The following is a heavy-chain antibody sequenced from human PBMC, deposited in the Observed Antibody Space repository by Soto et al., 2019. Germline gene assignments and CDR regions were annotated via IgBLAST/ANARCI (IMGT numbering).Heavy chain of an antibody. Sequence: QVQLVQSGAEVKKPGSSVKVSCKASGGTFSSYAISWVRQAPGQGLEWMGGIIPIFGTANYAQKFQGRVTITADESTSTAYMELSSLRSEDTAVYYCARDAVSPKAVSNHDAFDIWGQGTMVTVSS. V-gene: IGHV1-69*01. D-gene: IGHD4-17*01. CDR3: ARDAVSPKAVSNHDAFDI. CDR1: GGTFSSYA. J-gene: IGHJ3*02. CDR2: IIPIFGTA.